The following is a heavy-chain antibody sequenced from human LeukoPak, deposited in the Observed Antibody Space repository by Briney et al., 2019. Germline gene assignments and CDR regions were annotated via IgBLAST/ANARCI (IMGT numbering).Heavy chain of an antibody. V-gene: IGHV1-18*04. Sequence: GASVKVSCKTSGYTFTGYGISWVRQAPGQGLEWMAWISANNGDTNYAQKVQGRVVLSTDTSTNTAYMELRYLMFDDTAVYYCATGYRHDYWGQGTLVIVSS. CDR2: ISANNGDT. J-gene: IGHJ4*02. CDR3: ATGYRHDY. CDR1: GYTFTGYG. D-gene: IGHD2-2*02.